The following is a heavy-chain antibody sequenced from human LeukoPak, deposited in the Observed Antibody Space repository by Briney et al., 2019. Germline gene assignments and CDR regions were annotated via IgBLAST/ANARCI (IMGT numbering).Heavy chain of an antibody. J-gene: IGHJ4*02. V-gene: IGHV1-69*02. Sequence: SVNVSCKASGGTFSSYTISWVRQAPGQGLEWMGRIIPILGIANYAQKFQGRVTITADKSTSTAYMELSSLRSEDTAVYYCAQTFRICSSTSCSKPLDYWGQGTLVTVSS. CDR2: IIPILGIA. CDR1: GGTFSSYT. D-gene: IGHD2-2*01. CDR3: AQTFRICSSTSCSKPLDY.